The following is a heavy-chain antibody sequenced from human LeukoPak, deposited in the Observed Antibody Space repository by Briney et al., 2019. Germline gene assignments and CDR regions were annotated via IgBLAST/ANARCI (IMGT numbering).Heavy chain of an antibody. J-gene: IGHJ6*02. D-gene: IGHD2-21*02. CDR3: SSARNGYCGGDCQYGMDV. CDR2: MSGDATNT. Sequence: PGGSLRLSCAASGFTFSSFAMNWVRQAPGKGLEWVSTMSGDATNTYYADSVKGRFTISRDNSKSTLYLQMNSLRAEDTAVYYCSSARNGYCGGDCQYGMDVWGQGTTVTVSS. CDR1: GFTFSSFA. V-gene: IGHV3-23*01.